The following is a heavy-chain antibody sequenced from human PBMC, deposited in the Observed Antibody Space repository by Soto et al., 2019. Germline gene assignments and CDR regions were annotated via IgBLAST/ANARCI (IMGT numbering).Heavy chain of an antibody. CDR2: IRPDNGNT. CDR3: ARALGYSGYAGMDV. V-gene: IGHV1-18*01. CDR1: GYTFTIYG. Sequence: QVQLVQSGGEVKKPGASVKVSCKASGYTFTIYGINWVRQAPGQGLEWMGWIRPDNGNTNYAQKLQGRVTMTTDTSTSTDYMELRSLRSDDTAVYYCARALGYSGYAGMDVWGQGTTVTVSS. J-gene: IGHJ6*02. D-gene: IGHD5-12*01.